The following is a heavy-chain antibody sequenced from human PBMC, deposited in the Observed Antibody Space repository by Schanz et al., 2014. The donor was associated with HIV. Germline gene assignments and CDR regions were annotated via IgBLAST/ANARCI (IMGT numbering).Heavy chain of an antibody. D-gene: IGHD2-21*01. J-gene: IGHJ6*02. CDR3: ARKGGDGYERLDV. V-gene: IGHV1-69*01. Sequence: QVQLVQSGDEVKKPGSSVKVSCKASGGTFSNYAITWVRQAPGQGLEWMGGLIPMVGTANYAQKFQGRVTIIADESTTTAYMELSSLRSEDTAVYYCARKGGDGYERLDVWGQGTTVTVSS. CDR2: LIPMVGTA. CDR1: GGTFSNYA.